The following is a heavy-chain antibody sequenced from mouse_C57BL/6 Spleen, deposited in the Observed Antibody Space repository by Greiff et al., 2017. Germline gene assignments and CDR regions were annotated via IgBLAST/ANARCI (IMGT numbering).Heavy chain of an antibody. J-gene: IGHJ4*01. V-gene: IGHV1-4*01. CDR1: GYTFTTYK. Sequence: QVQLQQSGAELARPGASVKMSCKASGYTFTTYKMHWVKQRPGQGLEWIGYINPSSGYTKYNQKFKDKATLTADKSSSTAYMQLSSLTSEDSAVYYCARCDSYPHYCAMDYWGQGTSVTVSS. D-gene: IGHD2-12*01. CDR2: INPSSGYT. CDR3: ARCDSYPHYCAMDY.